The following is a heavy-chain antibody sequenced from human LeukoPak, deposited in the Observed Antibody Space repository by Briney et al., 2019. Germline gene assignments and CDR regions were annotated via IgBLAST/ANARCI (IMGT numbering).Heavy chain of an antibody. Sequence: ASVKVSCKASGYTFICYYMHWVRQAPGQGGEGMGWINPNSGGTNYAQRFQGRVTMTRDASISTAYMELSRVRSDDTAVYYCARAGSIMITFGGVAVDYWGQGTLVTVSS. V-gene: IGHV1-2*02. D-gene: IGHD3-16*01. CDR2: INPNSGGT. J-gene: IGHJ4*02. CDR3: ARAGSIMITFGGVAVDY. CDR1: GYTFICYY.